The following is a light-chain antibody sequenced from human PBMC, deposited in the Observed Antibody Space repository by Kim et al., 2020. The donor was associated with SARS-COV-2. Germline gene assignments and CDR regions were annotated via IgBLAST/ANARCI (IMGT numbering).Light chain of an antibody. J-gene: IGKJ1*01. V-gene: IGKV1-27*01. CDR1: QRIGNS. Sequence: DIQMTQSPSSLSASVGDRVTITCRASQRIGNSLAWYQQKPGKVPNFLISGAFALQPGVPSRFIGNGSGTAFTLTITSLRPEDVATYYCQKYNSAPWTFGQGTKVDIK. CDR2: GAF. CDR3: QKYNSAPWT.